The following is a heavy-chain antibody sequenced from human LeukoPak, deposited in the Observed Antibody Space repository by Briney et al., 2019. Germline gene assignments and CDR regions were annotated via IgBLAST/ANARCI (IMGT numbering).Heavy chain of an antibody. D-gene: IGHD3-10*01. CDR3: ARGWSYYGSGSYYIDPHFDY. CDR2: INPNSGCT. Sequence: ASVNVSCKSSLYIFTGYYMHWVRQAPGKGLEWMGWINPNSGCTNYAQKFQGRVTMTRDTSISTAYMELSRLRSDDTAVYYCARGWSYYGSGSYYIDPHFDYWGQGTLVTVSS. J-gene: IGHJ4*02. V-gene: IGHV1-2*02. CDR1: LYIFTGYY.